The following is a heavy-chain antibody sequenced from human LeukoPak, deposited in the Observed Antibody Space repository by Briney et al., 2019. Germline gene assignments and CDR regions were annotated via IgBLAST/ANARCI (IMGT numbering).Heavy chain of an antibody. Sequence: GSLRLSCAASGFTFSNAWKSWVRQAPGKGLEWVGSIKSKTDGGTSDYAAPVKGRFTISRDDSKNTLYLQMNSLKTEDTAVYYCTTDEIPYDILTGSYLKDFDYWGQGTLVTVSS. D-gene: IGHD3-9*01. V-gene: IGHV3-15*01. CDR1: GFTFSNAW. CDR3: TTDEIPYDILTGSYLKDFDY. J-gene: IGHJ4*02. CDR2: IKSKTDGGTS.